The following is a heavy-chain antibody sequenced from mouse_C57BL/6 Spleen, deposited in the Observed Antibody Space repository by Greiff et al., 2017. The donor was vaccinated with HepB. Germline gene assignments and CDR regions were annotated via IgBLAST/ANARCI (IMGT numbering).Heavy chain of an antibody. Sequence: VQLQQSGAELVKPGASVKMSCKASGYTFTSYWITWVKQRPGQGLEWIGDIYPGSGSTNYNEKFKSKATLTVDTSSSTAYMQLSSLTSEDSAVYYCAREKDYSNYLYFDVWGTGTTVTVSS. J-gene: IGHJ1*03. CDR2: IYPGSGST. CDR1: GYTFTSYW. CDR3: AREKDYSNYLYFDV. V-gene: IGHV1-55*01. D-gene: IGHD2-5*01.